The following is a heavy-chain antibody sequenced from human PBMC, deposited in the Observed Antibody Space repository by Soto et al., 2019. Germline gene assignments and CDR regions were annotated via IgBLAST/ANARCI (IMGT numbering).Heavy chain of an antibody. CDR1: GGSISSGGYY. CDR2: IYYSGVA. D-gene: IGHD3-10*01. J-gene: IGHJ4*02. V-gene: IGHV4-31*03. Sequence: SETLSHTCTVSGGSISSGGYYGMGIRQHPGKVLEWIGYIYYSGVAYYNPSLKSRVTISVDTSKNQFSLKLSSVTAAATAVYYLSSVWFGGLLTHYYFDYWGQGTLVTVSS. CDR3: SSVWFGGLLTHYYFDY.